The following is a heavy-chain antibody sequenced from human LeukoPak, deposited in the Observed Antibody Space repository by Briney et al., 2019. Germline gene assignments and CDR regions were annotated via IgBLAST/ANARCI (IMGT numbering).Heavy chain of an antibody. V-gene: IGHV3-7*01. CDR3: ARDWGLDY. Sequence: GSLRLSCAASGFTFSSYWRNWVRQAPGRGVGRVANIKQDGSDKFYVDSVKGRFTISSDNAKNSLYLQMNSLRGEDTAVYYCARDWGLDYWGQGTLVTVSS. D-gene: IGHD3-16*01. J-gene: IGHJ4*02. CDR1: GFTFSSYW. CDR2: IKQDGSDK.